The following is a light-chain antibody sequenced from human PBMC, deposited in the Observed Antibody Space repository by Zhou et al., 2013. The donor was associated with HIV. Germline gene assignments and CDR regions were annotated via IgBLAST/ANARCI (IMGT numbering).Light chain of an antibody. CDR3: QQYNDFPLT. CDR2: AAS. Sequence: DIQMTQSPSSVSASVGGTVTITCRASQGINNYLAWFQQKPGKAPKSLIYAASNLQSGVPSKFSGSGSGTDFTLTISSLQPEDSATYYCQQYNDFPLTFGGGTKVEDQT. J-gene: IGKJ4*01. CDR1: QGINNY. V-gene: IGKV1-16*02.